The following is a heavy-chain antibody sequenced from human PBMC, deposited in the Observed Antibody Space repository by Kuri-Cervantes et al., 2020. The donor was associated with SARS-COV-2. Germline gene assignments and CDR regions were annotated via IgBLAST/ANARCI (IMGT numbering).Heavy chain of an antibody. D-gene: IGHD1-20*01. Sequence: GGSLRLSCAASGFPFISYWMHWVRQAPGKGLVWVSHINNDRSSTNYADSLKGRFTISRDNAKNTLYLQMNSLRVEDTAVYYCARISSWPITGDYWGQGTLVTCSS. CDR1: GFPFISYW. V-gene: IGHV3-74*01. CDR3: ARISSWPITGDY. J-gene: IGHJ4*02. CDR2: INNDRSST.